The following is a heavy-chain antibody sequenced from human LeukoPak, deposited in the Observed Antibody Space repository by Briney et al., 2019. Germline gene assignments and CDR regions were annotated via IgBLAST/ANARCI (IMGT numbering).Heavy chain of an antibody. CDR2: IKQDGSEK. Sequence: PGGSLRLSCAASGFTFSSYWMSWVRQAPGKGLEWVANIKQDGSEKYYVDSVKGRFTISRDNARNSLYLQMKSLRAEGTALYYCARSNFYYYMDVWGKGTTVTVSS. J-gene: IGHJ6*03. CDR3: ARSNFYYYMDV. V-gene: IGHV3-7*03. CDR1: GFTFSSYW.